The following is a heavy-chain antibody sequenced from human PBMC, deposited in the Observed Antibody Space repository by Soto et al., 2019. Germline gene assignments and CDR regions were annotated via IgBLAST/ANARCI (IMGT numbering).Heavy chain of an antibody. CDR2: ISGSGGST. CDR3: AKVPLRRVRGYCSGGSCYPGWYFDY. CDR1: GFTFSSYA. J-gene: IGHJ4*02. Sequence: GGSLRLSCAASGFTFSSYAMSWVRQAPGKGLEWVSAISGSGGSTYYADPVKGRFTISRDNSKNTLYLQMNSLRAEDTAVYYCAKVPLRRVRGYCSGGSCYPGWYFDYWGQGTLVTVSS. D-gene: IGHD2-15*01. V-gene: IGHV3-23*01.